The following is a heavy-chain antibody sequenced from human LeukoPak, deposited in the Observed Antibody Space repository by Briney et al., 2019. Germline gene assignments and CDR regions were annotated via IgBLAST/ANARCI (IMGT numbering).Heavy chain of an antibody. J-gene: IGHJ3*02. CDR1: GGSISGYY. V-gene: IGHV4-59*01. Sequence: PSETLSLTCTVSGGSISGYYWSWIRQPPGKGLECIGYIYYSGSTNYNPSLKSRVTISVDTSKKQFSLKLSSMTAADTAVYYCARRSAFLNALDIWGQGTMVTVSS. CDR3: ARRSAFLNALDI. CDR2: IYYSGST.